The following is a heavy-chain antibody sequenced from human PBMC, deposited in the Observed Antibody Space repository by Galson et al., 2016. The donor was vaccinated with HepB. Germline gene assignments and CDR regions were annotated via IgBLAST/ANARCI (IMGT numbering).Heavy chain of an antibody. Sequence: SETLSLTCAVSGGSISSSNWWSWIRQPPGKGLEWIGYIYASGSTNYNPSLESRVTMSVDTSKSQFSLKLTSVTAADTALYYCAREWSAFDYWGQGALVTVSS. V-gene: IGHV4-4*02. CDR1: GGSISSSNW. CDR3: AREWSAFDY. J-gene: IGHJ4*02. CDR2: IYASGST. D-gene: IGHD3-3*01.